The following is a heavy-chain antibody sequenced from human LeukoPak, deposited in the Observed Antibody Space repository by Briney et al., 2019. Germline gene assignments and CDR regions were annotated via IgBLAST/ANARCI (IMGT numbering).Heavy chain of an antibody. CDR3: ARDGPCSGGSCLEGAFDI. J-gene: IGHJ3*02. D-gene: IGHD2-15*01. Sequence: ASVKVSCKASGYTFTSYAMHWVRQAPGQRLEWMGWINAGNGNTKYSQKFQGRVTMTRDTSTSTVYMELSSLRSEDTAAYYCARDGPCSGGSCLEGAFDIWGQGTMVTVSS. V-gene: IGHV1-3*01. CDR2: INAGNGNT. CDR1: GYTFTSYA.